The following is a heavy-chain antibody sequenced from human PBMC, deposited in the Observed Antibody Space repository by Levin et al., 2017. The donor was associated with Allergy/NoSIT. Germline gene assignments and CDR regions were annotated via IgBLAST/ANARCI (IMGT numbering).Heavy chain of an antibody. Sequence: LSLPCAASGFTFSSYEMYWVRQAPGKGLEWVAVISSDGRNKDHADSVQGRFTISRDNSGNTLHLHMNSLRPDDTAVYFCARHNPPRFPLDYWGQGTQVTVSS. CDR1: GFTFSSYE. J-gene: IGHJ4*02. V-gene: IGHV3-30*04. CDR3: ARHNPPRFPLDY. CDR2: ISSDGRNK. D-gene: IGHD1-14*01.